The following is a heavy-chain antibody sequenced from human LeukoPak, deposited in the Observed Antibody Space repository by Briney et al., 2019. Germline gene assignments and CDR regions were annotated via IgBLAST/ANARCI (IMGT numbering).Heavy chain of an antibody. J-gene: IGHJ5*02. Sequence: ASETLSLTCTVSGGSISSSSSYWGWIRQPPGKGLEWFGRIYYSGGTYYNPSLKTRVTISVATSQNQFSLKLSSVTAADTAVYYCARQETVLYYYESSGYPSWFDPWGQGTLVTVSS. CDR1: GGSISSSSSY. CDR2: IYYSGGT. CDR3: ARQETVLYYYESSGYPSWFDP. V-gene: IGHV4-39*01. D-gene: IGHD3-22*01.